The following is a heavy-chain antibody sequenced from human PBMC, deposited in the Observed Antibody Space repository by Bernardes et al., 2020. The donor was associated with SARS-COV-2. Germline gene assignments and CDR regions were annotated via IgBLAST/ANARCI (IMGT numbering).Heavy chain of an antibody. CDR2: IYYSGSA. CDR1: GASISSGSYF. J-gene: IGHJ5*02. D-gene: IGHD2-21*02. Sequence: SETLSLTCTVSGASISSGSYFWGWVRQPPVKGLEWIGSIYYSGSAYYNPSLKSRVTISVDTSKNQFSLKLSSVTPADTAVYYCARLSRSGDHWFDPWGQGTLVTVTS. V-gene: IGHV4-39*01. CDR3: ARLSRSGDHWFDP.